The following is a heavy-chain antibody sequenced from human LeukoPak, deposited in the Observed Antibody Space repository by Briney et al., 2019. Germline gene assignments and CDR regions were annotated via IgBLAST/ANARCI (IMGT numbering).Heavy chain of an antibody. CDR2: IYYSGST. D-gene: IGHD4-17*01. CDR1: GGSISSGGYS. J-gene: IGHJ4*02. V-gene: IGHV4-31*03. CDR3: ARADPTYGRNDY. Sequence: PSETLSLTCTVSGGSISSGGYSWSWIRQHPGKGLEWIGYIYYSGSTYYNPSLKSRVTISVDTSKNQFSLKLSSVTAADTAVYYCARADPTYGRNDYWGQGTLVTVSS.